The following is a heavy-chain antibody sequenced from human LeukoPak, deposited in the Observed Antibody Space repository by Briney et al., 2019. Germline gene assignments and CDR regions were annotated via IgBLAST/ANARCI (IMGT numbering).Heavy chain of an antibody. CDR1: GFTFSSYA. CDR3: ARAVPNYGSGSYFRPLYYYYGMDV. V-gene: IGHV3-23*01. D-gene: IGHD3-10*01. Sequence: GGSLRLSCAASGFTFSSYAMSWVRQAPGKGLEWVSAISGSGGSTYYADSVKGRFTISRDNSKNTLYLQMNSLRAEDTAVYYCARAVPNYGSGSYFRPLYYYYGMDVWGQGTTVTVSS. J-gene: IGHJ6*02. CDR2: ISGSGGST.